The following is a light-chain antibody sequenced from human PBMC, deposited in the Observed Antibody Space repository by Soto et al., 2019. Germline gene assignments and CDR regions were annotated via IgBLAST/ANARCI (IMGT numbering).Light chain of an antibody. CDR2: GAS. CDR3: QQYNDWPRT. CDR1: QSVGSY. V-gene: IGKV3-15*01. Sequence: EIVMTQSPATLSVSPGESATLSCRASQSVGSYLAWYQQKPGQTPRLLMYGASTRATGCPGRFSGSGSGTDFTLTISSLQSEDFAVYYCQQYNDWPRTFGQGTKGDIK. J-gene: IGKJ1*01.